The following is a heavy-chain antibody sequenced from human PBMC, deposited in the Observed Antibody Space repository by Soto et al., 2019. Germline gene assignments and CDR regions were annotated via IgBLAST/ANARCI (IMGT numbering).Heavy chain of an antibody. CDR2: IYWHDDN. CDR3: AHRQGSIVVNGDNWFDP. V-gene: IGHV2-5*01. Sequence: QITLKESGPTLVKPTQTLTLTCTFSGFSLSTTGVGVGWIRQPPGKALEWLALIYWHDDNRYSPSLKSRLTITKDPSKNQLVRTVTNMDPVDTATYYCAHRQGSIVVNGDNWFDPWGQGTLVTVSS. D-gene: IGHD1-26*01. CDR1: GFSLSTTGVG. J-gene: IGHJ5*02.